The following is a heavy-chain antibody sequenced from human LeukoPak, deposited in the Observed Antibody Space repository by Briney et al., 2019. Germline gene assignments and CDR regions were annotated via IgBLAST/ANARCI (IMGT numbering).Heavy chain of an antibody. CDR2: INHSGST. CDR1: GGSFTGYY. J-gene: IGHJ5*02. CDR3: ARGKNYSNYVGWFDP. D-gene: IGHD4-11*01. Sequence: SETLSLTCAVYGGSFTGYYWSWIRQPPGKGLEWIGEINHSGSTNYNPSLKSRVTISVDTSKNQFSLKLSSVTAADTAVYYCARGKNYSNYVGWFDPWGQGTLVTVSS. V-gene: IGHV4-34*01.